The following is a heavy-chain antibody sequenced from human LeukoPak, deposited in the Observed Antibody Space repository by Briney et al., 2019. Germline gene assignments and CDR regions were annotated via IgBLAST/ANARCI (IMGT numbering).Heavy chain of an antibody. CDR1: GFTFSSHW. J-gene: IGHJ6*02. D-gene: IGHD1-7*01. CDR3: ASNWDYVRGYGMDV. Sequence: PGGSLRLSCAASGFTFSSHWVSWVRQAPGKRLQWVANINQDGGEKHYVDSVRGRFTISGDNVKNSLYLQMNSLRVEDSAVYYCASNWDYVRGYGMDVWGQGTTVTVSS. V-gene: IGHV3-7*01. CDR2: INQDGGEK.